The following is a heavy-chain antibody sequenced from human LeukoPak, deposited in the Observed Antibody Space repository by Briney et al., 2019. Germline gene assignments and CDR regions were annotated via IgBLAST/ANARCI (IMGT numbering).Heavy chain of an antibody. CDR3: ARVRDSSGYGSYYFDY. J-gene: IGHJ4*02. CDR1: GGSISSCY. V-gene: IGHV4-59*01. D-gene: IGHD3-22*01. Sequence: KTSETLSLTCTVSGGSISSCYWSWIRQPPGKGLEWIGYIYYSGSTNYNPSLKSRVTISVDTSKNQFSLKLSSVTAADTAVYYCARVRDSSGYGSYYFDYWGQGTLVTVSS. CDR2: IYYSGST.